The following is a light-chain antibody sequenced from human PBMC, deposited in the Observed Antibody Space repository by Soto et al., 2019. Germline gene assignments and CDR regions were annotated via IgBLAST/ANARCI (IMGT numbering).Light chain of an antibody. V-gene: IGLV1-44*01. CDR2: SNN. CDR1: SSNIESNT. Sequence: QSVLTQPPSASGTPGQRVTIACSGGSSNIESNTVNWYQQVPGTAPKLLVYSNNQRPSGVPDRFSGSQAGTSASLAISGLQSEDEADYYCATWDDSLNGGVIGGGTQLTVL. J-gene: IGLJ2*01. CDR3: ATWDDSLNGGV.